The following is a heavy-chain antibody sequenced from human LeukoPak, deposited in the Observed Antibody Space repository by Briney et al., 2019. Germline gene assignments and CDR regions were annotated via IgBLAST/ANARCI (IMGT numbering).Heavy chain of an antibody. CDR1: GYTFTSYG. V-gene: IGHV1-18*01. J-gene: IGHJ5*01. CDR2: ISAYNGNT. CDR3: ARDRGRFRSGGYYPNSFDP. Sequence: ASVKVSCKASGYTFTSYGISWVRQAPGQGLEWMGWISAYNGNTNYAQKLQGRVTMTTDTSTCTTYLELRSLTSDATAVDYCARDRGRFRSGGYYPNSFDPWGQGTLVTVSS. D-gene: IGHD3-10*01.